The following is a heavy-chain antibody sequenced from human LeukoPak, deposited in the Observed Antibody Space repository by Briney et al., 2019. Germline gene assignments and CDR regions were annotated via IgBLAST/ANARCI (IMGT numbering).Heavy chain of an antibody. CDR2: IYPGDSDT. CDR3: ARRGEAMDPFDY. CDR1: GYSFTNYW. V-gene: IGHV5-51*01. D-gene: IGHD5-18*01. J-gene: IGHJ4*02. Sequence: GESLKISFQGSGYSFTNYWIGWVRQMPGKGLEWMGVIYPGDSDTRYSPSFQGQVTISADKSINTAYLQWSSLKASDTAIYYCARRGEAMDPFDYWGQGTLVTVSS.